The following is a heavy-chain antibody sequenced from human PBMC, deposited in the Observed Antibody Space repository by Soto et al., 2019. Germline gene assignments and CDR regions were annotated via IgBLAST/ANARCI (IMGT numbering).Heavy chain of an antibody. D-gene: IGHD1-26*01. J-gene: IGHJ4*02. Sequence: GGSLRLSCLASGFIFRSYAMHWVRQAPGKGLEWVAVITYDGANGYYADSVRGRFAISRDNSKSTLFLQMNSLRPEDTAVYYCARAFSGSYPNFDYWGQGTLVTVSS. CDR1: GFIFRSYA. CDR2: ITYDGANG. CDR3: ARAFSGSYPNFDY. V-gene: IGHV3-30*09.